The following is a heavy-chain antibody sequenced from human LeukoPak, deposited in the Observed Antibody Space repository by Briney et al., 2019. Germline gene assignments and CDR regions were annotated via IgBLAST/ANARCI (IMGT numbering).Heavy chain of an antibody. CDR3: ARRTPRYSYAPNWFDP. V-gene: IGHV4-34*01. Sequence: PSETLSLTCAVYGGSFSGYYWSWIRQPPGKGLEWIGEINHSGSTNYNPSLKSRVTISVDTSKNQFSLKLSSVTAADTAVHYCARRTPRYSYAPNWFDPWGQGTLVTVSS. J-gene: IGHJ5*02. CDR1: GGSFSGYY. D-gene: IGHD5-18*01. CDR2: INHSGST.